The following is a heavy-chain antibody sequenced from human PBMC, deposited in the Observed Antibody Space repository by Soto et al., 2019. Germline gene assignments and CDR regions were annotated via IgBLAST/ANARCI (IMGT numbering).Heavy chain of an antibody. CDR2: INQDGGVT. D-gene: IGHD6-19*01. J-gene: IGHJ4*01. CDR1: GFTFISSF. Sequence: HPGGSLRLSCVASGFTFISSFMGWIRQAPGKGLEWVANINQDGGVTYYVDSVEGRFTISRDNTKDSLFLQMNSLRGEDTAMYYCARYFRGSGRYFFDYWGHGTLVTV. V-gene: IGHV3-7*03. CDR3: ARYFRGSGRYFFDY.